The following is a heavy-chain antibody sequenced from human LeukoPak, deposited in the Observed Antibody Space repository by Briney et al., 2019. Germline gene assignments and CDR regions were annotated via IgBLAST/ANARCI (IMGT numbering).Heavy chain of an antibody. Sequence: PSETLSLTCTVSGGSIGTYYWSWIRQPPGKGLEWIGYIYYSGSTNFNPSLKSRVTISVDTSKNQFSLKLSSVTAADTAVYYCARAALSGPWDYWGQGTLVTVSS. V-gene: IGHV4-59*12. D-gene: IGHD2-15*01. CDR2: IYYSGST. J-gene: IGHJ4*02. CDR3: ARAALSGPWDY. CDR1: GGSIGTYY.